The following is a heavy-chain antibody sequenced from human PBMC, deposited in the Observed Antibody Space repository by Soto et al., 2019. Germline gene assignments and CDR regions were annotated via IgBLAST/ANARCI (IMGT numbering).Heavy chain of an antibody. CDR3: ARGVLH. J-gene: IGHJ4*02. CDR2: LHYRGST. CDR1: GGSISSGGYY. V-gene: IGHV4-31*03. Sequence: QVQLQESGPGLVKPSQTLSLTCTVSGGSISSGGYYWSWIRQHPGQGLEWIGYLHYRGSTHYNPSPKSRLTLPGDTSKNHSALKLSSVTAADTAVYYCARGVLHWGQGTLVTVSS.